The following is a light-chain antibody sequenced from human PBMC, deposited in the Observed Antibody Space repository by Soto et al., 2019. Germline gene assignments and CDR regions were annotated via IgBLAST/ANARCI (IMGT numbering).Light chain of an antibody. Sequence: EIVMTQSPAPLSVSPGERATLSGRASQSVSDNLAWYQQKPGQAPSLLIYGASIRATGIPARFSGTGSGTEFTLTISSLQSEDFAVYYCQQYNNWPLTFGGGTKVEIK. CDR1: QSVSDN. J-gene: IGKJ4*01. V-gene: IGKV3-15*01. CDR3: QQYNNWPLT. CDR2: GAS.